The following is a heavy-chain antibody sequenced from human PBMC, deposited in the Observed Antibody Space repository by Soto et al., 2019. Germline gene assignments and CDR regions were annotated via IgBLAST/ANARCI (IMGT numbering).Heavy chain of an antibody. CDR3: ARDRGRPPSSSSPDRGNWFDP. D-gene: IGHD6-6*01. CDR1: GYTFTSYG. CDR2: ISAYNGNT. V-gene: IGHV1-18*01. J-gene: IGHJ5*02. Sequence: GASVKVSCKASGYTFTSYGISWVRQAPGQGLEWMGWISAYNGNTNYAQKLQGRVTMTTDTSTSTAYMELRSLRSDDTAVYYCARDRGRPPSSSSPDRGNWFDPWGQGTLVTVSS.